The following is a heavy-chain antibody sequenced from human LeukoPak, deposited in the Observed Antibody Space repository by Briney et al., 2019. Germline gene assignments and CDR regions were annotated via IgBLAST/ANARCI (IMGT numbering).Heavy chain of an antibody. D-gene: IGHD2-15*01. Sequence: GGSLRLSCAASGFTFSSYAIHWVRQAPGKGLEWVAVISYDGSNKYYADSVKGRFTISRDNSKNTLYLQINSLRAEDTAVYYCTRGLGKYCSGGSCYSTVGFDYWGQGTLVTVSS. V-gene: IGHV3-30-3*01. J-gene: IGHJ4*02. CDR1: GFTFSSYA. CDR3: TRGLGKYCSGGSCYSTVGFDY. CDR2: ISYDGSNK.